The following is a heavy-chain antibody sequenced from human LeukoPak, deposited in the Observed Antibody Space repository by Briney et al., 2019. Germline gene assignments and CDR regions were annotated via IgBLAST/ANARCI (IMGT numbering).Heavy chain of an antibody. V-gene: IGHV4-34*01. CDR3: ARGRGPLLDY. D-gene: IGHD3-10*01. J-gene: IGHJ4*02. CDR1: GGSFSGYY. CDR2: INHSGST. Sequence: SETLSLTCAVYGGSFSGYYWSWIRQPPGKGLEWIGEINHSGSTNYNPSLKSRVTISVDTTKNQFSLKLSSVPAADTAVYYCARGRGPLLDYWGQGTLVTVSS.